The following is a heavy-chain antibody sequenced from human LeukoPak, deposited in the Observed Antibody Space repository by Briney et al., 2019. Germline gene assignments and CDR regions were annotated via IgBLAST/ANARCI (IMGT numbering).Heavy chain of an antibody. CDR3: AKDKPPGAAAGYFDY. V-gene: IGHV3-9*01. Sequence: PGRSLRLSCAASGFTLDDYAMHWVRQAPGKGLEWVSGISWNSGSIGYADSVKGRFTISRDNAKNSLYLQMNSLRAEDTALYYCAKDKPPGAAAGYFDYWGQGTLVTVSS. D-gene: IGHD6-13*01. CDR1: GFTLDDYA. CDR2: ISWNSGSI. J-gene: IGHJ4*02.